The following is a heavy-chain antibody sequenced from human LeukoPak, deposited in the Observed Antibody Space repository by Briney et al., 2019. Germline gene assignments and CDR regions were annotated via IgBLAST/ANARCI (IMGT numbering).Heavy chain of an antibody. D-gene: IGHD2-2*01. CDR1: GGSISSSSYY. V-gene: IGHV4-39*07. Sequence: SETLYLTCTVSGGSISSSSYYWGWIRQPPGKGLEWIGSIYYSGSTYYNPSLKSRVTISVDTSKNQFSLKLSSVTAADTAVYYCASARTTAFMDVWGKGTTVTVSS. CDR2: IYYSGST. CDR3: ASARTTAFMDV. J-gene: IGHJ6*04.